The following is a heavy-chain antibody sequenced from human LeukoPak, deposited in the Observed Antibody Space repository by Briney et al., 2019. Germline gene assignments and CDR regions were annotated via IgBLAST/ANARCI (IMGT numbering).Heavy chain of an antibody. J-gene: IGHJ6*03. CDR2: ISGSGGST. CDR1: GFTFSSYA. V-gene: IGHV3-23*01. Sequence: HAGGSLRLSCAASGFTFSSYAMSWVRQAPGKGLEWVSAISGSGGSTYYADSVKGRFTISRDNSKNTLYLQMNSLRAEDTAVYYCALNPTGDYDYYYYMDVWGKGTTVTVSS. CDR3: ALNPTGDYDYYYYMDV. D-gene: IGHD4-17*01.